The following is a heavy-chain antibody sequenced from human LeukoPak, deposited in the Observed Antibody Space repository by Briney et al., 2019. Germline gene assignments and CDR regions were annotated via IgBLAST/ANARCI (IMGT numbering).Heavy chain of an antibody. CDR3: ARAPHFFDTSGSRYYFDY. V-gene: IGHV4-39*07. CDR1: GGSISSSSYY. D-gene: IGHD3-22*01. CDR2: IYYSGST. J-gene: IGHJ4*02. Sequence: SETLSLTCTVSGGSISSSSYYWGWIRQPPGKGLEWIGSIYYSGSTYYNPSLKSRVTISVDTSKNQFSLILRSVTAADTAVYYCARAPHFFDTSGSRYYFDYWGQGALVTVSS.